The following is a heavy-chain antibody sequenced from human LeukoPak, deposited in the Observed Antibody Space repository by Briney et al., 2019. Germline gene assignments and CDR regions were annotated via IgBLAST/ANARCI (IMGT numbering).Heavy chain of an antibody. Sequence: SQTLSLTCTVSGGSISSGSYYWSWIRQPAGKGLEWIGRIYTSGSTNYNPSLKSRVTISVDTSKNQFSLKLSSVTAADTAVYYCAREDHDSSGYPDYWGQGTLVTVSS. CDR2: IYTSGST. CDR1: GGSISSGSYY. J-gene: IGHJ4*02. CDR3: AREDHDSSGYPDY. D-gene: IGHD3-22*01. V-gene: IGHV4-61*02.